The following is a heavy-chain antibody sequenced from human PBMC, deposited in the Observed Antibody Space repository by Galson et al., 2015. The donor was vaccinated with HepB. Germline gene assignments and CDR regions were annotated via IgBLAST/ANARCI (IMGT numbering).Heavy chain of an antibody. CDR1: GYTFTSYA. V-gene: IGHV1-3*01. CDR2: INAGNGNT. D-gene: IGHD3-10*01. J-gene: IGHJ4*02. Sequence: SVKVSCKASGYTFTSYAMHWVRQAPGQRLEWMGWINAGNGNTKYSQKFQGRVTITRDTSASTAYMELSSLRSEDTAVYYCARGGRWFGESDYWGQGTLVTVSS. CDR3: ARGGRWFGESDY.